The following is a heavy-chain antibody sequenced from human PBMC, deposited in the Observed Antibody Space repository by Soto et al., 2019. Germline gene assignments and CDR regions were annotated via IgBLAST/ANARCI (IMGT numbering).Heavy chain of an antibody. CDR2: IYYSGST. Sequence: SETLSLTCTVSGGSISSGGYYWSWIRQHPGKGLEWIGYIYYSGSTYYNPSLKSRVTISVDTSKNQFSLKLSSVTAADTAVYYCARDSDILTGLGFDPWGQGTLVTVSS. CDR3: ARDSDILTGLGFDP. V-gene: IGHV4-31*03. D-gene: IGHD3-9*01. CDR1: GGSISSGGYY. J-gene: IGHJ5*02.